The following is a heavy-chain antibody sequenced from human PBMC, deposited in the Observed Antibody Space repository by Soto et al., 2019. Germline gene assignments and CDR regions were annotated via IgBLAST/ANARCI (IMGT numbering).Heavy chain of an antibody. V-gene: IGHV4-59*01. CDR2: IYYSGST. J-gene: IGHJ5*02. CDR3: ASFLGTWFDP. CDR1: GGSISSYY. Sequence: SETLSLTCTVSGGSISSYYWSWIRQPPGKGLEWIGYIYYSGSTNYNPSLKSRVTISVDTSKNQFSLKLSSVTAADTAVYYCASFLGTWFDPWGQETLVTVSS.